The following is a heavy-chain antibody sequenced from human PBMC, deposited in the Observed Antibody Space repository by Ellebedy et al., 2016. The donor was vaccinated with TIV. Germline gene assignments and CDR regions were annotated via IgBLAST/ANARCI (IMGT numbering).Heavy chain of an antibody. CDR3: ARIKLRIAAAGTNWFDP. CDR1: GYIFTSYD. Sequence: AASVKVSCKASGYIFTSYDISWVRQAPGQGLEWMGWISAYNGNTNYAQKLQGRVTMTTDTSTTTAYMELRSLRSDDTAVYYCARIKLRIAAAGTNWFDPWGQGTLVTVSS. J-gene: IGHJ5*02. D-gene: IGHD6-13*01. V-gene: IGHV1-18*01. CDR2: ISAYNGNT.